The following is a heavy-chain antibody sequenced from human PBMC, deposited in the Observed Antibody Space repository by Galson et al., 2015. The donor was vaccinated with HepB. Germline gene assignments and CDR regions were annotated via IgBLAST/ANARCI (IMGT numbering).Heavy chain of an antibody. V-gene: IGHV3-21*01. CDR1: GLTFSSYS. J-gene: IGHJ4*02. D-gene: IGHD2-2*01. CDR3: ASGYCSSTSCYLYYFDY. Sequence: SLRLSCAASGLTFSSYSMNWVRQAPGKGLEWVSSISSSSSYIYYADSVKGRFTISRDNAKNSLYLQMNSLRAEDTAVYYCASGYCSSTSCYLYYFDYWGQGTLVTVSS. CDR2: ISSSSSYI.